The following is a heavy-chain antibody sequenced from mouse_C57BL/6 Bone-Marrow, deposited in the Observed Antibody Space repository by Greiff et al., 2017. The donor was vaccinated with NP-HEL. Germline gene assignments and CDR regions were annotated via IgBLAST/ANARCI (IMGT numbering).Heavy chain of an antibody. Sequence: VQLQESGAELVKPGASVKMSCKASGYTFTSYWITWVKQRPGQGLEWIGDIYPGSGSTNYNEKFKSKATLTVDTSSSTAYMQLSSLTSEDSAVYYCARRGYYAMDYWGQGTSVTVSS. CDR3: ARRGYYAMDY. J-gene: IGHJ4*01. CDR1: GYTFTSYW. V-gene: IGHV1-55*01. CDR2: IYPGSGST.